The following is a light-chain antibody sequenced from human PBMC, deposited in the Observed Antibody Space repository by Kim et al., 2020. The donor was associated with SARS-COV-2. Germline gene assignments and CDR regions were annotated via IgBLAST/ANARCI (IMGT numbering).Light chain of an antibody. CDR2: GAS. Sequence: SPGERATRTCRASQSVSNNKLAWDQQKPGQAPRLLIYGASRRAIGIPDRFSGSGSGTDFTLTISRLEPEDFAVYYCHQYDGIPETFGQGTKVDIK. J-gene: IGKJ1*01. V-gene: IGKV3-20*01. CDR1: QSVSNNK. CDR3: HQYDGIPET.